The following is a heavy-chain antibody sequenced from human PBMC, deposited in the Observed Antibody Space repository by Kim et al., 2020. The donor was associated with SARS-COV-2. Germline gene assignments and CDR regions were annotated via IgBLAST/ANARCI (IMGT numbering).Heavy chain of an antibody. D-gene: IGHD3-22*01. V-gene: IGHV4-59*13. CDR1: GGSISSYY. Sequence: SETLSLTCTVSGGSISSYYWSWIRQPPGKGLEWIGYIYYSGSTNYNPSLKSRVTISVDTSKNQFSLKLSSVTAADTAVYYCARVRSGYYTHFDYWGQGTLVTVSS. CDR3: ARVRSGYYTHFDY. J-gene: IGHJ4*02. CDR2: IYYSGST.